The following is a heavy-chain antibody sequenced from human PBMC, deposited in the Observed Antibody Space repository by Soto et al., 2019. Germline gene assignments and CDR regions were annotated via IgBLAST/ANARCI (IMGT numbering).Heavy chain of an antibody. CDR1: VGSITNYY. Sequence: ETLSLTCTVSVGSITNYYWSWIRQPAGKGLEWIGRMYTKERTNYNLSFKSRVTMSVDTPKNQFSLKLNAVTAADTAVYYCARDDYKDGGNNWFDPWGQGTLVTVSS. D-gene: IGHD3-16*01. J-gene: IGHJ5*02. CDR3: ARDDYKDGGNNWFDP. CDR2: MYTKERT. V-gene: IGHV4-4*07.